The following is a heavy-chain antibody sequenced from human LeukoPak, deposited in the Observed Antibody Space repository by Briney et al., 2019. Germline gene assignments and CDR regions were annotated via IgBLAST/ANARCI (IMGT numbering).Heavy chain of an antibody. CDR2: ISYDGSNK. D-gene: IGHD3-22*01. CDR1: GFTFSSYA. V-gene: IGHV3-30-3*01. CDR3: ARGLILTLDY. J-gene: IGHJ4*02. Sequence: GGSLRLSCAASGFTFSSYAMHWVRQAPGKGLEWVAVISYDGSNKYYADSVKGRFTISRDNSKNTLYLQMNSLRAEDTAVYYCARGLILTLDYWGQGTLVTVSS.